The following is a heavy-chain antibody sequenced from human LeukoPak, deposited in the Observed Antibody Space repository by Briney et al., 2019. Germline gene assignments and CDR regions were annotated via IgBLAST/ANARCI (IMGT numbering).Heavy chain of an antibody. Sequence: ASVTVSCKASGYTFTSYYMHWVRQAPGQGLEWMGIINPSGGSTSYAQKFQGRVTMTRDTSTSTVYMELSSLRSEDTAVYYCARDLPYYYGSGSYLLDYWGQGTLVTVSS. CDR1: GYTFTSYY. J-gene: IGHJ4*02. V-gene: IGHV1-46*01. D-gene: IGHD3-10*01. CDR2: INPSGGST. CDR3: ARDLPYYYGSGSYLLDY.